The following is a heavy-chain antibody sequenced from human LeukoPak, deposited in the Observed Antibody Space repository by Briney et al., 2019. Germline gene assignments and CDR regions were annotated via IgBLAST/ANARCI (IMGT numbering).Heavy chain of an antibody. CDR2: VSYDGST. CDR1: GGSISNYY. CDR3: ARTTTTLDD. J-gene: IGHJ4*02. D-gene: IGHD4-11*01. Sequence: KTSETLSLTCTVSGGSISNYYWNWIRQPPGKGLEWIGYVSYDGSTNYSPSLKSRVTISLCTSKNQYSLNLSSVTTADTAVYYCARTTTTLDDWGQGTLVTVSS. V-gene: IGHV4-59*01.